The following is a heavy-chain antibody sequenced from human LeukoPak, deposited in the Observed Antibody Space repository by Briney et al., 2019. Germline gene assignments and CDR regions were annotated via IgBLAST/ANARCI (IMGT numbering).Heavy chain of an antibody. CDR3: ARDVANVYYFDY. Sequence: SETLSLTCTVSGGSISSGSYYWSWIRQPAGKGLEWIGHIYTSGTTNYNPSLKSRVTISVDTSRNQFSLKLSSVTAADTAVYYCARDVANVYYFDYWGQGTLVTVSS. J-gene: IGHJ4*02. V-gene: IGHV4-61*09. CDR2: IYTSGTT. D-gene: IGHD2-21*01. CDR1: GGSISSGSYY.